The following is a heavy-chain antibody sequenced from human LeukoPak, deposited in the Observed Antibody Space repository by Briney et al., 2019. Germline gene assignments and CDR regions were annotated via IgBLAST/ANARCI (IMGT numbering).Heavy chain of an antibody. CDR2: ISLRSSYT. CDR3: ATLSGVIVGATTGVDY. Sequence: GGSLRLSCATSGFTFSDYYMSWIRQAPGKGLEWVSYISLRSSYTNYADSVKGRFTISRDTANNSLYLQMNSLRAEDTAVYYCATLSGVIVGATTGVDYWGQGTLVTVSS. CDR1: GFTFSDYY. J-gene: IGHJ4*02. D-gene: IGHD1-26*01. V-gene: IGHV3-11*03.